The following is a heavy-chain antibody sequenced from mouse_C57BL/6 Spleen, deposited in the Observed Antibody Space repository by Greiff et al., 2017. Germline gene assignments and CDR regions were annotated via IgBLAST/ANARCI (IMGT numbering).Heavy chain of an antibody. J-gene: IGHJ3*01. Sequence: VQLQQSGAELVRPGTSVKVSCKASGYAFTNYLLEWVKQRPGQGLEWIGVINPGSGGTHYNGKFKGKATLSADKSSSTAYRQLSSLTSEDSAVYFCARGYLGRYAYWGQGTLVTVAA. CDR2: INPGSGGT. CDR3: ARGYLGRYAY. D-gene: IGHD2-2*01. CDR1: GYAFTNYL. V-gene: IGHV1-54*01.